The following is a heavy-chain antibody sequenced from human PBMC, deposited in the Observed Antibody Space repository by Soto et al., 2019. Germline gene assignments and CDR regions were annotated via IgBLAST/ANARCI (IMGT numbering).Heavy chain of an antibody. Sequence: PGGSLRLSCAASGFIFNNYVMHWVRQAPGKGLEWVALIWYDDGSNKYYTDSVKGRFTISRDNSRNTLYLQMNSLRAEDTAVYYCARDHTLRYSTSSLGFGYWGQGSPVNVSS. CDR1: GFIFNNYV. CDR2: IWYDDGSNK. V-gene: IGHV3-33*01. D-gene: IGHD6-6*01. J-gene: IGHJ4*02. CDR3: ARDHTLRYSTSSLGFGY.